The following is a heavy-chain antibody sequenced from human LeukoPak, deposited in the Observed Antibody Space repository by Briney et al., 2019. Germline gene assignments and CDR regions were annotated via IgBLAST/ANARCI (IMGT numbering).Heavy chain of an antibody. D-gene: IGHD3-9*01. CDR2: ISSSSSYI. CDR3: AREDYDILTDQQGAFDI. Sequence: GSLRLSCAASGFTFSSYSMNWVRQAPGKGLEWVSSISSSSSYIYYADSVKGRFTISRDNAKNSLYLQMNSLRAEDTAVYYCAREDYDILTDQQGAFDIWGQGTMVTVSS. V-gene: IGHV3-21*01. J-gene: IGHJ3*02. CDR1: GFTFSSYS.